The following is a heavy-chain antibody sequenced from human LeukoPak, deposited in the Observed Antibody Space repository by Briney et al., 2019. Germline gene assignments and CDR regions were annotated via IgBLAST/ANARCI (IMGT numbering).Heavy chain of an antibody. J-gene: IGHJ4*02. CDR1: GFTFSSYG. CDR2: IWYDGSNK. V-gene: IGHV3-33*01. CDR3: ARASRGDGYKTDY. D-gene: IGHD5-24*01. Sequence: PGGSLRLSCAASGFTFSSYGMHWVRQAPGKGLEWVAVIWYDGSNKYYADSVKGRFTISRDNSKNTLYLQMSSLRAGDTAVYYCARASRGDGYKTDYWGQGTLVTVSS.